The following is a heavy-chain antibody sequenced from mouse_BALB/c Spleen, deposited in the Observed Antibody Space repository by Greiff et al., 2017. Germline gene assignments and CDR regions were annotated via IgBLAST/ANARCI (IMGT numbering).Heavy chain of an antibody. CDR1: GDSITSGY. CDR2: ISYSGST. D-gene: IGHD3-2*01. V-gene: IGHV3-8*02. Sequence: VQLQQSGPSLVKPSQTLSLTCSVTGDSITSGYWNWIRKFPGNKLEYMGYISYSGSTYYNPSLKSRISITRDTSKNQYYLQLNSVTTEDTATYYCARTGPDSSGYVNYAMDYWGQGTSVAVSS. J-gene: IGHJ4*01. CDR3: ARTGPDSSGYVNYAMDY.